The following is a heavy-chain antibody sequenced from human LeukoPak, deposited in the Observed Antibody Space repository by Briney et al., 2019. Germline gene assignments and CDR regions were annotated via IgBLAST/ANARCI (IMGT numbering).Heavy chain of an antibody. Sequence: PGGSLRLSCAASGFTFSTYWMTWVRQAPGKGPEWVANINQDGSEKYFVDSVKGRFTISRDNAKNSLYLQMNSLRAEDTAVYYCAKKGYYDGSGYYMYYFDHWGQGTLVTVSS. CDR3: AKKGYYDGSGYYMYYFDH. CDR1: GFTFSTYW. D-gene: IGHD3-22*01. V-gene: IGHV3-7*03. J-gene: IGHJ4*02. CDR2: INQDGSEK.